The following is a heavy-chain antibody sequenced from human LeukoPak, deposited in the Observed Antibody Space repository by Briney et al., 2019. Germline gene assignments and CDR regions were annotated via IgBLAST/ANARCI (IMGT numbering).Heavy chain of an antibody. D-gene: IGHD3-10*01. V-gene: IGHV5-51*01. J-gene: IGHJ6*03. Sequence: GESLKISCQGSGYSFSSYWIGWVRQMPGKGLEWMGLIHPGDSDVRYSPFFQGQVTISVDNSISTAYLQWSSLKASDTAIYYCARRQAYVSRRSYYYYMDVWGKGTTVTVSS. CDR1: GYSFSSYW. CDR3: ARRQAYVSRRSYYYYMDV. CDR2: IHPGDSDV.